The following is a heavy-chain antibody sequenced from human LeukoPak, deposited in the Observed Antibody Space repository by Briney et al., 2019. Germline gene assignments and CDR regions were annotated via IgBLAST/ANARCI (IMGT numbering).Heavy chain of an antibody. D-gene: IGHD3-22*01. Sequence: GGSLRLSCAASGFTVSSNYMSWVRQAPGKGLEWVSVIYSGGSTYYADSVKGRFTISRDNSKNTLYLQMNSLRAEDTAVYYCARDYYDSSGNTKLDAFDIWGQGTMVTVSS. V-gene: IGHV3-53*01. CDR2: IYSGGST. CDR1: GFTVSSNY. CDR3: ARDYYDSSGNTKLDAFDI. J-gene: IGHJ3*02.